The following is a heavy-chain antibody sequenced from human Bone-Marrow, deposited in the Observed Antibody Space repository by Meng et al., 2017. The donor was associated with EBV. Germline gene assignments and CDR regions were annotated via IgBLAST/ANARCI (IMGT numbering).Heavy chain of an antibody. J-gene: IGHJ4*02. V-gene: IGHV4-39*07. Sequence: QLQLQESGPGLVKPSETLSLTCTVACVSISSSSYYWGWIRQPPGKGLEWIGSIYYSGSTYYNPSLKSRVTISVDTSKNQFSLKLSSVTAADTAVYYCARVDLRCRSFDYWGQGTLVTVSS. CDR2: IYYSGST. CDR1: CVSISSSSYY. CDR3: ARVDLRCRSFDY. D-gene: IGHD4-17*01.